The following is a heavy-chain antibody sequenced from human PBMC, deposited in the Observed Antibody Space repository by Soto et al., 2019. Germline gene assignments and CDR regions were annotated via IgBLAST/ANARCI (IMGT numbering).Heavy chain of an antibody. D-gene: IGHD2-15*01. Sequence: ASVKVSCKASEYTFTRYTMNWVRQAPGQRLEWMGWINPDNGNTKSSQKFQDRVIITRDTSASTAYMDLSSLRSEDTAVYYCARGIATGQLDPWGQGTLVTVSS. CDR2: INPDNGNT. CDR3: ARGIATGQLDP. CDR1: EYTFTRYT. J-gene: IGHJ5*02. V-gene: IGHV1-3*01.